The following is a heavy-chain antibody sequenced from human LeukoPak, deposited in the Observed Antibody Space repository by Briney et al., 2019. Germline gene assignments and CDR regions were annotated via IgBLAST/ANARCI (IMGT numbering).Heavy chain of an antibody. CDR2: IYYSGGT. Sequence: SETLSLTCTVSGGSISSSYWSWIRQPPGKGLEWIGYIYYSGGTNYNPSLKSRVTISVDTSKNQFSLKLSSVTAADTAVYYCARGSGWYLYWGQGTLVTVSS. J-gene: IGHJ4*02. V-gene: IGHV4-59*08. CDR1: GGSISSSY. D-gene: IGHD6-19*01. CDR3: ARGSGWYLY.